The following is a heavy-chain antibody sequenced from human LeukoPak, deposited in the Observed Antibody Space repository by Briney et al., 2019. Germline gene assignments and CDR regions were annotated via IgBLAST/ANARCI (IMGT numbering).Heavy chain of an antibody. D-gene: IGHD6-13*01. CDR1: GFTFSSHE. CDR2: IRSSGSTM. J-gene: IGHJ4*02. Sequence: PGGSLRLSCAASGFTFSSHEMNWVRQAPGKGLEWVSYIRSSGSTMYYADSVKGRFTISRDNTKNSLYLQMNSLRAEDTAVYYCARDPGRSSSWYFDYWGQGTLVTVSS. CDR3: ARDPGRSSSWYFDY. V-gene: IGHV3-48*03.